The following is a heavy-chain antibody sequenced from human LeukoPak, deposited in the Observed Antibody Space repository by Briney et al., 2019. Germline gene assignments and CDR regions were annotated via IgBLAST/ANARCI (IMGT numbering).Heavy chain of an antibody. V-gene: IGHV3-11*01. CDR2: ISSSGSTI. D-gene: IGHD6-13*01. Sequence: PRGSLRLSCAASGFTFSDYYMSWIRQAPGKGLEWVSYISSSGSTIYYAGSVKGRFTISRDNAKNSLYLQMNSLRAEDTAVYYCARENAVAARLGYYYYGMDVWGQGTTVTVSS. J-gene: IGHJ6*02. CDR3: ARENAVAARLGYYYYGMDV. CDR1: GFTFSDYY.